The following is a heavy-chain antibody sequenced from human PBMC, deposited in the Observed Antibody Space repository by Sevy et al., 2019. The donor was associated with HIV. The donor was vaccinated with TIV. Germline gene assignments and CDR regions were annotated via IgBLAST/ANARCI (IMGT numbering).Heavy chain of an antibody. J-gene: IGHJ4*01. CDR1: GFAFSTHA. D-gene: IGHD1-26*01. CDR3: ARDGGYSVKWYPLY. V-gene: IGHV3-30-3*01. CDR2: ISYEGTET. Sequence: GGSLRLSCAASGFAFSTHAMHWVRQAPGKGLEWVAVISYEGTETFYAASVEGRFTISRDNSKDMLSLQINSLRPEDTAVYYCARDGGYSVKWYPLYWGHGTLVTVSS.